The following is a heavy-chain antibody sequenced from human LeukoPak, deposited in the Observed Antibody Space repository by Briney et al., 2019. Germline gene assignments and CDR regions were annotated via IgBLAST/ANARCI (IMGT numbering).Heavy chain of an antibody. CDR3: MNGKFDY. V-gene: IGHV3-15*01. CDR2: IKSKTDGGTT. J-gene: IGHJ4*02. D-gene: IGHD1-1*01. CDR1: GFTFSNAW. Sequence: GGSLRLSCAASGFTFSNAWMSWVRQAPGKGLEWVGRIKSKTDGGTTDYAAPVKGRFTISRDDSKNTLYLQMNSLRTGDTGIYYCMNGKFDYWGQGTLVTVSS.